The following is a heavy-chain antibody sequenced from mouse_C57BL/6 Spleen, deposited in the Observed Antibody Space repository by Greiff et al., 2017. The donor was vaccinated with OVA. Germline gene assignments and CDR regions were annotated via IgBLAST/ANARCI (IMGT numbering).Heavy chain of an antibody. CDR1: GYSFTSYY. CDR3: ARGSVWYFDV. V-gene: IGHV1-66*01. CDR2: IYPGSGNT. Sequence: QVQLQQSGPELVKPGASVKISCKASGYSFTSYYIHWVKQRPGQGLEWIGWIYPGSGNTKYNEKFKGKATLTADTSSSTAYMQLSSLTSEDSAVYYCARGSVWYFDVWGTGTTVTVSS. J-gene: IGHJ1*03.